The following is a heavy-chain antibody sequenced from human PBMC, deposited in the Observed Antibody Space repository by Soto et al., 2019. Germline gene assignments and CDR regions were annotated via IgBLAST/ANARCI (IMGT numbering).Heavy chain of an antibody. V-gene: IGHV4-38-2*01. CDR2: MYHSGST. CDR1: GHALSSAYY. CDR3: AAYDFSGAAAFDV. Sequence: SETLSLTGVVAGHALSSAYYWGWIRQPPGKGLEWIGSMYHSGSTFYNPSLKSRVTISMVTSNNQFSLKLRSATAADTAVYYCAAYDFSGAAAFDVWGLGIMVTVSS. D-gene: IGHD3-3*01. J-gene: IGHJ3*01.